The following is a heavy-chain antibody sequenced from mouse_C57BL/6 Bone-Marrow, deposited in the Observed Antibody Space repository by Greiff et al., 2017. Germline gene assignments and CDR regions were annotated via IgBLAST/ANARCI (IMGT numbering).Heavy chain of an antibody. CDR3: ARGGYYDDYAMDD. Sequence: VQLQQPGAELVKPGASVKLSCKASGYTFTSYWMHWVKQRPGQGLEWIGMIHPNSGSTNYNEKFKSKATLTVDKSSSTAYMQLSSLTSEDSAVYYCARGGYYDDYAMDDWGQGTSVTVAS. D-gene: IGHD2-4*01. V-gene: IGHV1-64*01. CDR2: IHPNSGST. J-gene: IGHJ4*01. CDR1: GYTFTSYW.